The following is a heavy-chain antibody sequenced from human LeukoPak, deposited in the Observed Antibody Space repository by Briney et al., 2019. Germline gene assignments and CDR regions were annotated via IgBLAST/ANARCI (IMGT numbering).Heavy chain of an antibody. V-gene: IGHV3-9*01. CDR3: ARDGLTTVTTSNWFDP. CDR1: GFTFNDYA. Sequence: GGSLRLSCAASGFTFNDYAMHWVRQAPGKGLGWVSGISWSSGSIGYADSVKGRFTISRDNSKNTLYLQMNSLRAEDTAVYYCARDGLTTVTTSNWFDPWGQGTLVTVSS. J-gene: IGHJ5*02. CDR2: ISWSSGSI. D-gene: IGHD4-17*01.